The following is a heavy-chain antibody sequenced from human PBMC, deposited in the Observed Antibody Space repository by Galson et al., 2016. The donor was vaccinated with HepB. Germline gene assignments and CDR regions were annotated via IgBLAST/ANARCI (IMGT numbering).Heavy chain of an antibody. CDR2: VKYDGSEK. Sequence: SLRLSCAASGFSLSSYWMSWVRQAPGKGLEWVANVKYDGSEKYSVDSVKGRFTISRDNAKNSMSLQMNSLSAEDTAVYYCVRDGSGGWHFDNWGQGTLITVSS. J-gene: IGHJ4*02. D-gene: IGHD6-19*01. V-gene: IGHV3-7*01. CDR1: GFSLSSYW. CDR3: VRDGSGGWHFDN.